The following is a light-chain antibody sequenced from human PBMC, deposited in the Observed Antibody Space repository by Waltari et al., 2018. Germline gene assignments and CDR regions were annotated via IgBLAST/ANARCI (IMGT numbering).Light chain of an antibody. CDR3: QQYDSYPWT. CDR1: QTIRSW. V-gene: IGKV1-5*03. CDR2: KAS. J-gene: IGKJ1*01. Sequence: DIQMTQSPSTLSASVGDRVTITCRASQTIRSWLAWYQHKPGKAPKLLIYKASNLESGVPSSFSGSGSGTKFTLTVSSLQPDDFATYYCQQYDSYPWTFGQGTKVEI.